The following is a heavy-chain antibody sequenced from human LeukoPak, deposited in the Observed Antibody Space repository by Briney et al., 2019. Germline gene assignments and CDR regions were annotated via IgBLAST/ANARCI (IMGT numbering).Heavy chain of an antibody. CDR1: GYTSNSYA. CDR3: AKEPASGSCFDY. V-gene: IGHV3-23*01. Sequence: GGSLRLSYAAYGYTSNSYAMSWVRQAPGKGLEWVSAISGSGGSTYYADSVKGRFTISRDNSKNTLYLQMNSLRAEDTALYYCAKEPASGSCFDYWGQGTLVTVSS. D-gene: IGHD3-10*01. J-gene: IGHJ4*02. CDR2: ISGSGGST.